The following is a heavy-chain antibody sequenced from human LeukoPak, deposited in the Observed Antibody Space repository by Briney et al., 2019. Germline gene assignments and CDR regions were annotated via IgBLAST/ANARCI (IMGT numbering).Heavy chain of an antibody. CDR2: VRYDGSKK. CDR3: AKDGKPTKYSSGYYWWDY. Sequence: PGGSLRLSCAASGFTFSTYGMHWVRQAPGKGLEWVAFVRYDGSKKYYTNSVKGRFTISRDNSKNTLYLQMNSLRAEDTAVYYCAKDGKPTKYSSGYYWWDYWGQGTLVTVSS. J-gene: IGHJ4*02. D-gene: IGHD3-22*01. V-gene: IGHV3-30*02. CDR1: GFTFSTYG.